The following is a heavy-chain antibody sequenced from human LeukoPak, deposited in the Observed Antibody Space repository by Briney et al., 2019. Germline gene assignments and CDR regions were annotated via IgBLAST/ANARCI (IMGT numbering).Heavy chain of an antibody. J-gene: IGHJ4*02. V-gene: IGHV4-59*08. CDR2: IYYSGST. Sequence: SETLSLTCTVSGGSISSYYWSWIRQPPGKGLEWIGYIYYSGSTNYNPSLKSRVTISVDTSKNQFSLKLSSVTAADTAVYYCARRIAAAGTHDYWGQGTLVTVSS. D-gene: IGHD6-13*01. CDR1: GGSISSYY. CDR3: ARRIAAAGTHDY.